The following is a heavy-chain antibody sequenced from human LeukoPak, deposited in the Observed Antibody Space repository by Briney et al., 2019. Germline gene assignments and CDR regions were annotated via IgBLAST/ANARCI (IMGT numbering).Heavy chain of an antibody. V-gene: IGHV3-48*04. D-gene: IGHD4-23*01. CDR1: GFTFSSYW. CDR3: ARDPPATSGDYGGLFDY. CDR2: ISSSGSTI. Sequence: QPGGSLRLSCVASGFTFSSYWMHWVRQAPGKGLEWVSYISSSGSTIYYADSVKGRFTISRDNAKNSLYLQMNSLRAEDTAVYYCARDPPATSGDYGGLFDYWGQGTLVTVSS. J-gene: IGHJ4*02.